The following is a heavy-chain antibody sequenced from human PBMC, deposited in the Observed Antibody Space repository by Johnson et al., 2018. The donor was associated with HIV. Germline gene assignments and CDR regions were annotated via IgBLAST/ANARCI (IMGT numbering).Heavy chain of an antibody. CDR2: IYSGGST. CDR3: ARGGEYSSSLYAFDI. Sequence: VQLVESGGDLVQPGGSLRLSCAVSGFTVSSNYMSWVRRAPGKGLEWVSVIYSGGSTYYADSVKGRFTISRDNSKNTLYLQMNSLRAEDTAVYYCARGGEYSSSLYAFDIWGQGTMVTVSS. D-gene: IGHD6-13*01. CDR1: GFTVSSNY. V-gene: IGHV3-66*02. J-gene: IGHJ3*02.